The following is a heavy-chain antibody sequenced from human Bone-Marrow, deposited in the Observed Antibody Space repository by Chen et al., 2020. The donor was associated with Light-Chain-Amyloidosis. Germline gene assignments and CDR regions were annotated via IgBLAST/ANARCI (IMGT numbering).Heavy chain of an antibody. Sequence: EVQLEQSGPEVKKPGESLKISCKGSGYTFPNYWIGWVRQMPGKGLAWMGFIYPDDSDARYSPSFEGQVTISADQSITTAYLQWRSLKASDTAMYYCARRRDGYNFDYWGQGTLVTVSS. J-gene: IGHJ4*02. V-gene: IGHV5-51*01. D-gene: IGHD5-12*01. CDR3: ARRRDGYNFDY. CDR2: IYPDDSDA. CDR1: GYTFPNYW.